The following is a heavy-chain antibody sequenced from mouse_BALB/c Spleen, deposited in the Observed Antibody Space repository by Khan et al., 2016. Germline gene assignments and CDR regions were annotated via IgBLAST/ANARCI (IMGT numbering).Heavy chain of an antibody. V-gene: IGHV3-1*02. CDR1: GYSITSGDR. CDR3: AKDGYYTIDY. J-gene: IGHJ4*01. Sequence: EVQLQESGPDLVKPSQSLSLTCTVTGYSITSGDRWHWIRQFPGNKLEWMGYIHDSGSTNYNPSLKSRISITRDTSKNHFFLQLNSGTTADTATYYCAKDGYYTIDYCGHGTSVTVSS. CDR2: IHDSGST. D-gene: IGHD2-3*01.